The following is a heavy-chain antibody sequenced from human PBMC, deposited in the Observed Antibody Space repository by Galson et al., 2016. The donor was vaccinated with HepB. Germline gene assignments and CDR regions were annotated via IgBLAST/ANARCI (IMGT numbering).Heavy chain of an antibody. CDR2: ISSSGTTI. V-gene: IGHV3-11*04. CDR1: GFTFSDYY. Sequence: SLRLSCAASGFTFSDYYMSWIRQAPGKGLEWLSYISSSGTTIYYADSVKGRFTISRDNAQNTLYLQMNSLRAEDPAVYYCARGNYYGMDVWGQGTTVTVSS. CDR3: ARGNYYGMDV. J-gene: IGHJ6*02.